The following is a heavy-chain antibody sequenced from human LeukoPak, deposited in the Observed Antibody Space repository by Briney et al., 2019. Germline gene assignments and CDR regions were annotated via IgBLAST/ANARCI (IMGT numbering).Heavy chain of an antibody. D-gene: IGHD6-6*01. Sequence: SETLSLTCTVSGGSISSYYWSWIRQPAGKGLEWIGRIYTSGSTNYNPSLKSRVTMSVDTSKNQFSLKLSSVTAADTAVYYCARDRALAARRDYYYYMDVWGKGTTVTVSS. CDR3: ARDRALAARRDYYYYMDV. J-gene: IGHJ6*03. CDR1: GGSISSYY. CDR2: IYTSGST. V-gene: IGHV4-4*07.